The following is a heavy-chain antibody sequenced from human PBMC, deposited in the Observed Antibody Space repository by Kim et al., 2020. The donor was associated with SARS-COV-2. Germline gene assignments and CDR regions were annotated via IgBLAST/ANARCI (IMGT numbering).Heavy chain of an antibody. CDR3: ARVLAVAGDDAFDL. CDR2: IYSGGVT. CDR1: GFTVSSNY. D-gene: IGHD6-19*01. V-gene: IGHV3-66*01. J-gene: IGHJ3*01. Sequence: GGSLRLSCAASGFTVSSNYMSWVRQAPGKGLEWVSIIYSGGVTYYADSVKGRFTISRDNSKNTLYLQINSLRAEDTALYYCARVLAVAGDDAFDLWGQGT.